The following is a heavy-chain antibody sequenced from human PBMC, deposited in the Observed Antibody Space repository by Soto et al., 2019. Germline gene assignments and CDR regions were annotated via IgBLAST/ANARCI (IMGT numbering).Heavy chain of an antibody. V-gene: IGHV4-59*01. J-gene: IGHJ4*02. CDR3: VREAYVGYGHAIDH. D-gene: IGHD5-12*01. CDR1: GVTISTYY. Sequence: QVQLKESGPGLVNPSETLSLTCAVSGVTISTYYWSWIRQPPGKGLEWIGYNYHSGTTNYNPSLKSPVTISVDTSKNQFSLRLTAVTAADTDIYYCVREAYVGYGHAIDHWGQGTLVTVSS. CDR2: NYHSGTT.